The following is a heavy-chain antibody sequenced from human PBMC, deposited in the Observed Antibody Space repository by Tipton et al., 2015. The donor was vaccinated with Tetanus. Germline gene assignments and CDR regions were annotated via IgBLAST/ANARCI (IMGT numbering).Heavy chain of an antibody. J-gene: IGHJ4*02. D-gene: IGHD3-10*01. CDR1: GGSISSYY. CDR2: IYYSGST. V-gene: IGHV4-59*01. CDR3: ARGALLWFGELLSGGLDY. Sequence: LRLSCTVSGGSISSYYWSWIRQPPGKGLEWIGYIYYSGSTNYNPSLKSRVTISVDTSKNQFSLKLSSVTAADTAVYYCARGALLWFGELLSGGLDYWGQGTLVTVSS.